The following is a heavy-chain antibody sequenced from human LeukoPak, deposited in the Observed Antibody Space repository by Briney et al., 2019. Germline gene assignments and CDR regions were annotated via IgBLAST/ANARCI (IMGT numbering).Heavy chain of an antibody. V-gene: IGHV4-4*07. Sequence: SETLSLTCTVSGGSLSSYYWSWVRQPAGKGLEWIGRIYSSGSTNYNPSLKSRVTMSLDTSKNQFSLKLTSVTAADTAVYYCARSDFWSGYYPHFDYWGQGTLVTVSS. D-gene: IGHD3-3*01. CDR1: GGSLSSYY. J-gene: IGHJ4*02. CDR2: IYSSGST. CDR3: ARSDFWSGYYPHFDY.